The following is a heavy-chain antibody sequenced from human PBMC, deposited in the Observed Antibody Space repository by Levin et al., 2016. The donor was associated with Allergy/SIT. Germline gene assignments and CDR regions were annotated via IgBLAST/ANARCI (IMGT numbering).Heavy chain of an antibody. V-gene: IGHV4-59*13. Sequence: GSLRLSCTVSGGSISSYYWSWIRQPPGKGLEWIGYIYYSGSTNYNPSLKSQVTISVDTSKNQFSLKLSSVTAADTAVYYCARGQELLWFGEPLNWFDPWGQGTLVTVSS. CDR2: IYYSGST. CDR3: ARGQELLWFGEPLNWFDP. D-gene: IGHD3-10*01. CDR1: GGSISSYY. J-gene: IGHJ5*02.